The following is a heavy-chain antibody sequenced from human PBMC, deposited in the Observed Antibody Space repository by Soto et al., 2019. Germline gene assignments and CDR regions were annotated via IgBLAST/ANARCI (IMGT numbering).Heavy chain of an antibody. V-gene: IGHV4-59*01. CDR3: ARAAVIDSYGFFFWFDP. CDR1: GGSISSYY. CDR2: IYYSGST. Sequence: PSETLSLTCTVSGGSISSYYWSWIRQPPGKGLEWIGYIYYSGSTNYNPSLKSRVTISVDTSKNQFSLKLSSVTAADTAVYYCARAAVIDSYGFFFWFDPWGQGTLVTVSS. D-gene: IGHD5-18*01. J-gene: IGHJ5*02.